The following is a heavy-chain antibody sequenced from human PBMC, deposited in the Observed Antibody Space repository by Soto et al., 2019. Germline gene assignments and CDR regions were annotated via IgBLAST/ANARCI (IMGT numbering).Heavy chain of an antibody. CDR1: GDSVSSSSAT. CDR3: VRANPMIFGIVMVFES. J-gene: IGHJ4*02. V-gene: IGHV6-1*01. Sequence: SQTLSLTCAISGDSVSSSSATWNWIRQSPSRGLEWLGRTYYRSRWYTDYVESVKSRITINADTSKNQFSLQLKSVTPEDTAVYYCVRANPMIFGIVMVFESRGLGTLVTVSS. D-gene: IGHD3-3*01. CDR2: TYYRSRWYT.